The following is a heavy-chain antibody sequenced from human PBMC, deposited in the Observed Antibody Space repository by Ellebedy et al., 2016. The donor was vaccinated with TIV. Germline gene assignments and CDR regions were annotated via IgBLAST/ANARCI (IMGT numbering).Heavy chain of an antibody. D-gene: IGHD6-13*01. CDR2: IIPILGIA. Sequence: AALVKVSCKASGGTFSSYAISWVRQAPGQGLEWMGRIIPILGIANYAQKFQGRVTITADKSTSTAYMELSSLRSEDTAVYYCARGQQLVRLPYWYFDLWGRGTLVTVSS. V-gene: IGHV1-69*04. J-gene: IGHJ2*01. CDR1: GGTFSSYA. CDR3: ARGQQLVRLPYWYFDL.